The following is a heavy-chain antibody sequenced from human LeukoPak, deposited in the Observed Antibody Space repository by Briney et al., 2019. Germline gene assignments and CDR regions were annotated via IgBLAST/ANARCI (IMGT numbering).Heavy chain of an antibody. CDR1: GGSLSGYY. D-gene: IGHD4-11*01. J-gene: IGHJ4*02. CDR2: INHSGST. CDR3: ARGRGFSNSFYDC. V-gene: IGHV4-34*01. Sequence: SETLSLTCAVYGGSLSGYYWSWIRQPPGKGLEWIGEINHSGSTNYNPSLKSRVTISVDTSKNQFSLKLSSVTAADTAVYYCARGRGFSNSFYDCWGQGTLVTVSS.